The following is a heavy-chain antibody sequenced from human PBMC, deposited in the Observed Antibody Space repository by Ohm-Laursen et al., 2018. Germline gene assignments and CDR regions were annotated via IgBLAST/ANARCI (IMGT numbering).Heavy chain of an antibody. Sequence: TLSLTWTVSGGSISSYYWSWIRQPPGKGLEWIGYIYYSGSTNYNPSLKSRVTISVDTSKNQFSLKLSSVTAADTAVYYCARNLNYDFWSYLDYWGQGTLVTVSS. CDR1: GGSISSYY. V-gene: IGHV4-59*01. J-gene: IGHJ4*02. CDR2: IYYSGST. CDR3: ARNLNYDFWSYLDY. D-gene: IGHD3-3*01.